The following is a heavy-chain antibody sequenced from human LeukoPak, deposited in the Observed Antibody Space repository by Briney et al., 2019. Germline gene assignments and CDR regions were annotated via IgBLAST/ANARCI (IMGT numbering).Heavy chain of an antibody. CDR1: GYSFTSYW. V-gene: IGHV5-51*01. CDR3: ARQWGDCSSTSCYSAY. D-gene: IGHD2-2*01. J-gene: IGHJ4*02. Sequence: GESLRISCKGSGYSFTSYWISWVRQMPGKGLEWMGIIYPGDSDTRYSPSFQGQVTISADKSISTAYLQWSSLKASDTAIYYCARQWGDCSSTSCYSAYWGQGTLVTVSS. CDR2: IYPGDSDT.